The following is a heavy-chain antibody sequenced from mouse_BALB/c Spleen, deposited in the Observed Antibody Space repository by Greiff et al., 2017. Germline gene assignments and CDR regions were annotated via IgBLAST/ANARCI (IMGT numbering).Heavy chain of an antibody. V-gene: IGHV1-18*01. CDR1: GYTFTDYN. CDR3: ARAGWLPPGYYFDY. D-gene: IGHD2-2*01. J-gene: IGHJ2*01. CDR2: INPNNGGT. Sequence: VQLQQSGPELVKPGASVKIPCKASGYTFTDYNMDWVKQSHGKSLEWIGDINPNNGGTIYNQKFKGKATLTVDKSSSTAYMELRSLTSEDTAVYYCARAGWLPPGYYFDYWGQGTTLTVSS.